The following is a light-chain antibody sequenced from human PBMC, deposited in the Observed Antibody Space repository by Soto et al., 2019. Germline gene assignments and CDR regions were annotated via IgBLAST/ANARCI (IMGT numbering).Light chain of an antibody. V-gene: IGKV1-27*01. CDR2: AAS. J-gene: IGKJ4*01. CDR3: QQYDSAPT. Sequence: DILMTQSPSSLSASVGERVTITCRASQSISNYLAWYQQKPGKAPKLLIYAASSLQTGVPARFSGSGSGTDFTLTISRLQPEDFATYYCQQYDSAPTFGRGTKVDIK. CDR1: QSISNY.